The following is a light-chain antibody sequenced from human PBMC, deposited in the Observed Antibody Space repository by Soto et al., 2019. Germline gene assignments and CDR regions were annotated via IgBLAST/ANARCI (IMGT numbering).Light chain of an antibody. CDR2: DVS. CDR1: SSDVGNYNY. Sequence: QSALTQPRSVSGSPGQSVTISCTGTSSDVGNYNYVSWYQQHPAKAPKLMIFDVSKRPSGVPDRFSGSKSGNTASLTISGLQAEDEADYYCCSYAGTSDVFGTGTKLTVL. CDR3: CSYAGTSDV. V-gene: IGLV2-11*01. J-gene: IGLJ1*01.